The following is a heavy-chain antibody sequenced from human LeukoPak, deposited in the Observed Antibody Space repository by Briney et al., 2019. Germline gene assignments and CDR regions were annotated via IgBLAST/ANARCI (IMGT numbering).Heavy chain of an antibody. V-gene: IGHV4-59*01. Sequence: SETLSLTCTVSGGSISSFYWSWIRQPPGKGLEWIGYIYYSGSTNYNPSLKSRVTISVDTSKNQFSLKLSSVTAADTAVYYCARGPTVTTDYWGQGTLVTVSS. J-gene: IGHJ4*02. CDR1: GGSISSFY. CDR3: ARGPTVTTDY. D-gene: IGHD4-17*01. CDR2: IYYSGST.